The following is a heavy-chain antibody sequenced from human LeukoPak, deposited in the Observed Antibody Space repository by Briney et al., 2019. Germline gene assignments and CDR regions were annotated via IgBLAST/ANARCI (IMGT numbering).Heavy chain of an antibody. CDR1: GGSFSGYY. D-gene: IGHD3-3*01. J-gene: IGHJ6*03. Sequence: SETLSLTCAVYGGSFSGYYWSWIRQPPGEGLQWIGVINHSGSTNYNPSLKSRVTISVETSKIQFSLKLSSVTAADTAVYYCARSDFGVVINYYYYYMDVWGKGTTVTVSS. CDR2: INHSGST. CDR3: ARSDFGVVINYYYYYMDV. V-gene: IGHV4-34*01.